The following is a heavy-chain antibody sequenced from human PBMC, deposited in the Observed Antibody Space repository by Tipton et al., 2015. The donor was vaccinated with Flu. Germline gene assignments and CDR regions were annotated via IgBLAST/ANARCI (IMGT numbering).Heavy chain of an antibody. CDR2: IRYDGSTT. J-gene: IGHJ2*01. CDR1: GFTFSTYG. D-gene: IGHD3-3*01. CDR3: ARDHEWRNWYFDL. Sequence: GSLRLSCAASGFTFSTYGMHWVRQAPGKGLEWVAFIRYDGSTTYYADSVKGRFTISRDNSKNTLYLQMNGLRAEDTAVYYCARDHEWRNWYFDLWGRGTLVTVSS. V-gene: IGHV3-30*02.